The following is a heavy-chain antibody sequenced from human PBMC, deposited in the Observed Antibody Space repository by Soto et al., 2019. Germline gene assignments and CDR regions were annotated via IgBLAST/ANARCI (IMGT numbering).Heavy chain of an antibody. V-gene: IGHV4-61*01. CDR2: IYYSGST. J-gene: IGHJ4*02. D-gene: IGHD5-12*01. Sequence: TSETLSLTCTVSGVSVSSGSYYWSWIRQPPGKGLEWIGYIYYSGSTNYNPSLKSRVTISVDTSKNQFSLKLSSVTAADTAVYYCARDGGGYARAVWGQGTLVTVSS. CDR1: GVSVSSGSYY. CDR3: ARDGGGYARAV.